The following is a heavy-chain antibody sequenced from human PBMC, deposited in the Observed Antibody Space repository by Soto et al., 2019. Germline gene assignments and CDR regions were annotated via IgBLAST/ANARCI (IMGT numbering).Heavy chain of an antibody. CDR2: ISGSGGST. V-gene: IGHV3-23*01. Sequence: GGSLRLSCAASGFTFSSYAMSWVRQAPGKGLEWVSAISGSGGSTYYADSVKGRFTISRDNSKNTLYLQMNSLIAEDTAVYYCAKDSETTKFWSGYYLNYWGQGTLVTVSS. D-gene: IGHD3-3*01. CDR3: AKDSETTKFWSGYYLNY. CDR1: GFTFSSYA. J-gene: IGHJ4*02.